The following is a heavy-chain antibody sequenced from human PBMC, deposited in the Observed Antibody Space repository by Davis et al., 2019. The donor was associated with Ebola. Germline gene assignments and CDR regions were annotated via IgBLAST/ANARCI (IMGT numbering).Heavy chain of an antibody. Sequence: PGGSLRLSCAASGFTFSNAWMNWVRQAPGKGLEWVGRIKSKTDGGTTDYAAPVKGRFTISRDDSKNTLYLQMNSLKTEDTAVYYCTTDPLFMIGKYFQHWGQGTLVTVSS. D-gene: IGHD2-21*01. V-gene: IGHV3-15*07. CDR2: IKSKTDGGTT. J-gene: IGHJ1*01. CDR1: GFTFSNAW. CDR3: TTDPLFMIGKYFQH.